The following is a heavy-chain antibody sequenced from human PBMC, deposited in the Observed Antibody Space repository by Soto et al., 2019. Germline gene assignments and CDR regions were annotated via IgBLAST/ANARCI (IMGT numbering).Heavy chain of an antibody. D-gene: IGHD2-15*01. CDR2: ISWNSNII. CDR1: GFTFDDYA. V-gene: IGHV3-9*01. J-gene: IGHJ4*02. CDR3: AKGGPDGVCSGGRCYFDY. Sequence: EVQLVESGGGLVQPGRSLRLSCAASGFTFDDYAMHWVRRVPGKGLEWVSSISWNSNIIGYADSVKGRFTISRDNAKNSLYLQMNSLRPEYTALYYCAKGGPDGVCSGGRCYFDYWGQGTLVTVSS.